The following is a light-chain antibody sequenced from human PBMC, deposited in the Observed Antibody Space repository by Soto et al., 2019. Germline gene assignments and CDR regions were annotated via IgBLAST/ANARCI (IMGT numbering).Light chain of an antibody. CDR3: SSYVNYNTFVI. CDR1: SSDVSDYNY. V-gene: IGLV2-14*01. CDR2: EVS. Sequence: QSALTQPASVSGSPGQSITISCTGTSSDVSDYNYVSWYQQHPGKAPKLMIYEVSNRPSGVSNRFSGSKSANTASLTISGLQTEDEADYYCSSYVNYNTFVIFGGGTQLTVL. J-gene: IGLJ2*01.